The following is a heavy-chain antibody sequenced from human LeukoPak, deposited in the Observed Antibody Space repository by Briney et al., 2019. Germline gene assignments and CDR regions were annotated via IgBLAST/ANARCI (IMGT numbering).Heavy chain of an antibody. CDR2: IYYSGST. CDR1: GGSISSYY. D-gene: IGHD6-13*01. J-gene: IGHJ4*02. V-gene: IGHV4-59*08. Sequence: SETLSLTCTVSGGSISSYYWSWIRQPPGKGLEWIGYIYYSGSTNYNPSLKSRVTISVDTSKNQFSLKLSSVTAADTAVYYCASLSLLAAAGITFDYWGQGTLVTVSS. CDR3: ASLSLLAAAGITFDY.